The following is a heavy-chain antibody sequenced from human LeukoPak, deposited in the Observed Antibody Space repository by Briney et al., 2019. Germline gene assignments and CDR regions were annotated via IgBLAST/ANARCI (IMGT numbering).Heavy chain of an antibody. CDR2: INPNSGGT. J-gene: IGHJ5*02. CDR1: GYTFTGYY. V-gene: IGHV1-2*04. D-gene: IGHD6-13*01. Sequence: ASVKVSCKASGYTFTGYYMHWVRQAPGQGLEWMGWINPNSGGTNYAQKFQGWVTMTRDTSISTAYMELSRLRSDDTAVYHCARGGGSSWSKIYNWFDPWGQGTLVTVSS. CDR3: ARGGGSSWSKIYNWFDP.